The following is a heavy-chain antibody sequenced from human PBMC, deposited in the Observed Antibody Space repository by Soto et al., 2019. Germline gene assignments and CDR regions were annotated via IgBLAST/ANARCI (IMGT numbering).Heavy chain of an antibody. V-gene: IGHV1-24*01. CDR1: GYTLTELS. Sequence: GASVKVSCKVSGYTLTELSMHWVRQAPGKGLEWMGGFDPEDGETIYAQKFQGRVTMTEDTSTDTAYMELSSLRSEDTAVYYCATEIPRGGNRPWCLDLWGSGTLVTVYS. J-gene: IGHJ2*01. D-gene: IGHD2-15*01. CDR3: ATEIPRGGNRPWCLDL. CDR2: FDPEDGET.